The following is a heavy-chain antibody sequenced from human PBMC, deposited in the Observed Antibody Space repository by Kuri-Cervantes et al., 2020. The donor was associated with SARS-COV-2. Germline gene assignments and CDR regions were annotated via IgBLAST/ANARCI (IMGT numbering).Heavy chain of an antibody. CDR3: ARALAARADY. CDR1: GGSISSGDYY. CDR2: IYYSGST. Sequence: SETLSLTCTVSGGSISSGDYYWSWIRQPPGKGLEWIGYIYYSGSTYYNPSLKSRVTISVDTSKNQFSLKLSSVTAADTAMYYCARALAARADYWGQGTLVTVSS. J-gene: IGHJ4*02. V-gene: IGHV4-30-4*08. D-gene: IGHD6-6*01.